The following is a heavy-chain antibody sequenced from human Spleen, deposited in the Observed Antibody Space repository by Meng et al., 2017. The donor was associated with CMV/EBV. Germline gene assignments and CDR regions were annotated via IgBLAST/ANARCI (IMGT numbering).Heavy chain of an antibody. CDR3: ARDLIAAAAWIQ. CDR2: IRSKAYGGTT. D-gene: IGHD6-13*01. CDR1: GFTFGDYA. Sequence: GGSLRLSCTASGFTFGDYAMSWVRQAPGKGLEWVGFIRSKAYGGTTEYAASVKGRFTISRDDSKSIAYLQMNSLKTEDTAVYYCARDLIAAAAWIQWGQGTLVTVSS. V-gene: IGHV3-49*04. J-gene: IGHJ4*02.